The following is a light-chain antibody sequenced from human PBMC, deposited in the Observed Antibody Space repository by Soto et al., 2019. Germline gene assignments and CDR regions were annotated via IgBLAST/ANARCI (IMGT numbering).Light chain of an antibody. V-gene: IGKV1-39*01. CDR2: ATS. CDR1: QDIDRY. J-gene: IGKJ1*01. Sequence: DIQMTHSPSSLSAFAGGRVTITCRASQDIDRYLNWYQQRPGKAPKLLIYATSSLQSGVPSRFSGGGSGPDFSLTITNLQPEDFATYFCQQTYSTPWTFGQGTKVDIK. CDR3: QQTYSTPWT.